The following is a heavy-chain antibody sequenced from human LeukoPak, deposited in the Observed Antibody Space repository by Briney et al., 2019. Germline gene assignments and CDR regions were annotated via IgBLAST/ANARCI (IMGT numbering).Heavy chain of an antibody. D-gene: IGHD3-22*01. CDR2: INHSGST. J-gene: IGHJ4*02. Sequence: SETLSLTCAVYGGSFSGYYWSRIRQPPGKGLEWIGEINHSGSTNYNPSLKSRITISVDTSKNQFSLKLSSVTAADTAVYYCAGRMIVVVPDYFDYWGQGTLVTVSS. V-gene: IGHV4-34*01. CDR1: GGSFSGYY. CDR3: AGRMIVVVPDYFDY.